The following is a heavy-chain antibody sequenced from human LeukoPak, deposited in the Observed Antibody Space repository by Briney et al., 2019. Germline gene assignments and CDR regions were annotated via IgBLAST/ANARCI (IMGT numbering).Heavy chain of an antibody. CDR2: ISGGASNT. V-gene: IGHV3-23*01. CDR1: GFTVSSNY. D-gene: IGHD3-22*01. CDR3: AKQPPGGYYYESSGYYQYFQH. J-gene: IGHJ1*01. Sequence: GGSLRLSCAASGFTVSSNYMSWVRQAPGKGLEWVSAISGGASNTYYADSVKGRFTISRDNSKNTLYLQMSSLRAEDTAVYYCAKQPPGGYYYESSGYYQYFQHWGQGTLVTVSS.